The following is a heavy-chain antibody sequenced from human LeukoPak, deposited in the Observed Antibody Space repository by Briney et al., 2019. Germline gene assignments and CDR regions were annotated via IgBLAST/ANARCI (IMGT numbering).Heavy chain of an antibody. J-gene: IGHJ4*02. Sequence: SETLSLACAVYGGSFSGYYWSWIRQPPGKGLEWIGEINHSGSTNYNPSLKSRVTISVDTSKNQFSLKLSSVTAADTAVYYCARGLYDYVWGSYRSLNYFDYWGQGTLVTVSS. CDR2: INHSGST. CDR3: ARGLYDYVWGSYRSLNYFDY. D-gene: IGHD3-16*02. CDR1: GGSFSGYY. V-gene: IGHV4-34*01.